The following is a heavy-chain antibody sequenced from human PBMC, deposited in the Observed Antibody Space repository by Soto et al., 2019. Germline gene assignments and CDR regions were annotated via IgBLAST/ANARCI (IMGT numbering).Heavy chain of an antibody. CDR2: IYHSGST. D-gene: IGHD6-19*01. CDR1: GDSISSSNW. V-gene: IGHV4-4*02. Sequence: QVQLQESGPGLVKPSGTLSLTCAVSGDSISSSNWWTWVRQPPGKGLEWIGEIYHSGSTSYNPSLKSRVTISVDKSKNHFSLKLSSVTAADTAVYYCATNAVAGTPIDYWGQGTVVTVSS. J-gene: IGHJ4*02. CDR3: ATNAVAGTPIDY.